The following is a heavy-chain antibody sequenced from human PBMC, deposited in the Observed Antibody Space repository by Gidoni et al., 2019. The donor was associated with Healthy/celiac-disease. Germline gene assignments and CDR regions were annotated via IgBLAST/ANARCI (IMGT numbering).Heavy chain of an antibody. J-gene: IGHJ4*02. CDR1: GGSLSRSSYY. Sequence: QLQLQESGPGLVKPSETLSLTCTVPGGSLSRSSYYWVWIRQPPGKGLEWIGSIYYSGSTYYNPSLKSRVTISVDTSKNQFSLKLSSVTAADTAVYYCAILVKGSSGHNYFDYWGQGTLVTVSS. V-gene: IGHV4-39*01. CDR2: IYYSGST. D-gene: IGHD6-19*01. CDR3: AILVKGSSGHNYFDY.